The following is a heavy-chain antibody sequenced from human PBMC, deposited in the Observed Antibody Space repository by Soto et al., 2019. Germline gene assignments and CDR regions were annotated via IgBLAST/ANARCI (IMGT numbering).Heavy chain of an antibody. J-gene: IGHJ4*02. V-gene: IGHV1-2*02. CDR2: INSVSGGA. CDR1: GDTHTIYF. Sequence: ASVKVSCKASGDTHTIYFIHWLRQAPGQGLEWMGWINSVSGGANYAPRFQGRVAMTGDRSSATAFMELSRLRSDDTAVYYCARGGSYYAHWGQGTLVTVSS. CDR3: ARGGSYYAH. D-gene: IGHD1-26*01.